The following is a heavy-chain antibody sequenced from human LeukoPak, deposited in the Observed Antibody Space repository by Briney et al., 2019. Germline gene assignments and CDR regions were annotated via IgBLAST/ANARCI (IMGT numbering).Heavy chain of an antibody. CDR3: ARENGAYCSGGSCYDAFDI. CDR1: GYTFTGYY. J-gene: IGHJ3*02. D-gene: IGHD2-15*01. CDR2: INPNSGGT. Sequence: GASVKVSCKASGYTFTGYYMHWVRQAPGQGLEWMGWINPNSGGTNYAQQFQGRVTMTRDTSISTTSMELSGLRSDDTAVYYCARENGAYCSGGSCYDAFDIWGQGTMVTVSS. V-gene: IGHV1-2*02.